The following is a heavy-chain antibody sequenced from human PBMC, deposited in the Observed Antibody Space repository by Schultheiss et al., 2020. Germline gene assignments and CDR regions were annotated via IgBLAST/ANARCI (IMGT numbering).Heavy chain of an antibody. V-gene: IGHV4-59*06. D-gene: IGHD2-2*01. Sequence: SETLSLTCTVSGGSISSYYWSWIRQHPGKGLEWIGYIYYSGSTYYNPSLKSRVTISVDTSKNQFSLKLSSVTAADTAVYYCARGRSQLLTYYFDYWGQGTLVTVYS. CDR1: GGSISSYY. J-gene: IGHJ4*02. CDR3: ARGRSQLLTYYFDY. CDR2: IYYSGST.